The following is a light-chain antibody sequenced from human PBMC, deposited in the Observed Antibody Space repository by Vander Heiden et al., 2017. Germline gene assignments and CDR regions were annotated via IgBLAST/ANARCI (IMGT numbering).Light chain of an antibody. CDR2: TTS. CDR1: QSISSY. J-gene: IGKJ4*01. CDR3: QQSYRYLT. V-gene: IGKV1-39*01. Sequence: DIQMTQSPSSLSASVGDRVTITCRASQSISSYLSWYQQKPGKAPKLLISTTSSLQSGVPSRFSGSGSGTEFTLTISSLQPDDFASYFCQQSYRYLTFGGGTKVEIK.